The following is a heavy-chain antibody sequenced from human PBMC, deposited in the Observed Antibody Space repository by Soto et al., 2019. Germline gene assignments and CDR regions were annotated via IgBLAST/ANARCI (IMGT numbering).Heavy chain of an antibody. Sequence: SETLSVTCTVSGGSISSYYWSWIRQPPGKGLEWIGYIYYSGSTNYNPSLKSRVTISGDTSKNQFSLRLSSVTAADTAVYYCARVPDYYDRSGYYSFDPWGQGTLVTVSS. D-gene: IGHD3-22*01. CDR1: GGSISSYY. J-gene: IGHJ5*02. V-gene: IGHV4-59*01. CDR3: ARVPDYYDRSGYYSFDP. CDR2: IYYSGST.